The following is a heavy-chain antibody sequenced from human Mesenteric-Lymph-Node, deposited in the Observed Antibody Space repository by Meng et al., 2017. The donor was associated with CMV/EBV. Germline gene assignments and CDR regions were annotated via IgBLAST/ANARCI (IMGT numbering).Heavy chain of an antibody. Sequence: GESLKISCAASGFTFSNYGMHWVRQAPGKGLEWLALIRYDENNKYYGDSIKGRFTISRDNSKNTLYLQMNSLRAEDTAIYYCAKDLAYDGTFSHYGLDVWGQGTTVTVSS. J-gene: IGHJ6*02. CDR2: IRYDENNK. D-gene: IGHD2-21*01. CDR3: AKDLAYDGTFSHYGLDV. V-gene: IGHV3-30*02. CDR1: GFTFSNYG.